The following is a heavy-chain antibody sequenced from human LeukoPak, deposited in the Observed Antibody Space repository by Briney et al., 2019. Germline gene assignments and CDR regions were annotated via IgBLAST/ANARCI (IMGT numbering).Heavy chain of an antibody. CDR3: ARIQLNSYYYYMDV. CDR2: ISSSSSYI. D-gene: IGHD2-2*01. J-gene: IGHJ6*03. CDR1: GFTFSSYS. Sequence: PGGSLRLSCAASGFTFSSYSMNWVRQAPVEGLAWVSSISSSSSYIYYADSLKGRFTISRDNAKNALYPQMNSLRAEDTAVYYCARIQLNSYYYYMDVWGKGTTVTVSS. V-gene: IGHV3-21*01.